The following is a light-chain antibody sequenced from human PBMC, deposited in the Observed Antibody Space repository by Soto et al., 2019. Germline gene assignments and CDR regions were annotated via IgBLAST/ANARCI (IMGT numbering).Light chain of an antibody. CDR3: SSYTSSSTLV. CDR1: SNDVGGYNY. J-gene: IGLJ1*01. CDR2: EVS. V-gene: IGLV2-14*01. Sequence: QSALTQPASVSGSPGQSITISCTGTSNDVGGYNYVSWYQQHPGKAPKLMIYEVSNRPSGVSNHFSGSKSGNTASLTISGLQAEDEADYYCSSYTSSSTLVFGTGTKLT.